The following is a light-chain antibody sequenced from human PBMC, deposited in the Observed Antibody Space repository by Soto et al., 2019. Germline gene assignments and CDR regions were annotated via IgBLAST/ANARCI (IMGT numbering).Light chain of an antibody. J-gene: IGKJ5*01. CDR1: QGISSY. CDR2: ASS. V-gene: IGKV1-9*01. CDR3: QRLNTFPVT. Sequence: DIQLTQSPSFLSASVGDRVTITCRASQGISSYLAWYQQTPGKAPKLLIYASSTLQSGVPSRFRGSGSGTEFTLTIHTLQPEDFATYYCQRLNTFPVTFGQGTRLDI.